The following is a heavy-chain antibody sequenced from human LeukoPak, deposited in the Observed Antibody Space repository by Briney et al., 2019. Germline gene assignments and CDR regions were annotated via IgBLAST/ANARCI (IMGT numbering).Heavy chain of an antibody. CDR2: ISSSSSYI. V-gene: IGHV3-21*01. CDR3: ARTLMNCSGGSCSPYYFDY. Sequence: PGRSLRLSCAASGFTFSSYSVNWVRQAPGKGPEWVSSISSSSSYIYYADSVKGRFTISRDNAKNSLYLQMNSLRAEDTAVYYCARTLMNCSGGSCSPYYFDYWGQGTLVTVSS. CDR1: GFTFSSYS. D-gene: IGHD2-15*01. J-gene: IGHJ4*02.